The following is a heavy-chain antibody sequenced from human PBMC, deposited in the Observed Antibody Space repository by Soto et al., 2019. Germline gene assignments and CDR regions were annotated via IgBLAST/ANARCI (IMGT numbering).Heavy chain of an antibody. J-gene: IGHJ3*01. CDR1: GFTFSSYV. CDR2: ISSSGLST. D-gene: IGHD6-13*01. V-gene: IGHV3-23*01. CDR3: AKGRSAAAGRRAFDV. Sequence: VQLLESGGGLVQPGGSLRLSCAASGFTFSSYVMSWVRRAPGEGLEWVSTISSSGLSTYYADSVKGRFTISRDNSKNTLYLQVHGLRAEHTAVYYCAKGRSAAAGRRAFDVWGRGTRVTVSS.